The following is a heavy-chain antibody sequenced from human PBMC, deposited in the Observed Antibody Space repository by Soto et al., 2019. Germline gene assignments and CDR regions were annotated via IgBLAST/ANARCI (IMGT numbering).Heavy chain of an antibody. Sequence: SETLSLTXTVSGGSISSYYWSWIRQPAGKGLEWIGRIYTSGSTNYNPSLKSRVTMSVDTSKNQFSLKLSSVTAADTAVYYCARDPDYYDSSGPVDYWGQGTLVTVSS. CDR2: IYTSGST. CDR1: GGSISSYY. V-gene: IGHV4-4*07. D-gene: IGHD3-22*01. J-gene: IGHJ4*02. CDR3: ARDPDYYDSSGPVDY.